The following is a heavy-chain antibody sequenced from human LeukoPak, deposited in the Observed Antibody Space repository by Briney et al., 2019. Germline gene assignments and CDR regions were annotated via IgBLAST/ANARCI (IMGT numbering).Heavy chain of an antibody. D-gene: IGHD3-10*01. CDR3: AKFKGHYGDSEYYFDY. Sequence: GGSLRLSCAASGFTFSSYSMNWVRQAPGKGLEWVSYISSSSSTIYYADSVKGRFTISRDNAKNSLYLQMNSLRAEDTAVYYCAKFKGHYGDSEYYFDYWGQGTLVTVSS. CDR1: GFTFSSYS. CDR2: ISSSSSTI. J-gene: IGHJ4*02. V-gene: IGHV3-48*01.